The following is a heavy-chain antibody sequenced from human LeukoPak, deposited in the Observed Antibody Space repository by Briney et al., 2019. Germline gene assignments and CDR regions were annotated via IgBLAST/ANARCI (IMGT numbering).Heavy chain of an antibody. D-gene: IGHD1-26*01. J-gene: IGHJ4*02. Sequence: PGGSLRLSCAASGFTFSNYGMHWVRQAPGKGLEWVAVISYDGNNKFYAESVKGRFTISRDNSKNTLYLQMNSLRAEDTAVYYCAKPGYSGSFFADWGQGTLVTVSS. CDR2: ISYDGNNK. V-gene: IGHV3-30*18. CDR1: GFTFSNYG. CDR3: AKPGYSGSFFAD.